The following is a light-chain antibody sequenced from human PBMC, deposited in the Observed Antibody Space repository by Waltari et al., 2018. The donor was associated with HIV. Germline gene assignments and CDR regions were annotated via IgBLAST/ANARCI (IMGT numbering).Light chain of an antibody. Sequence: QSALTQPASVSGSPGQSITISCTGTSSDVGGYHYVSWYQQHPGKAPKLMIYDVSNRPSGVSNRFSGPKSGNTASLTISGLQAEDEADYYCSSYTSSSSVVFGGGTKLTVL. V-gene: IGLV2-14*01. J-gene: IGLJ2*01. CDR2: DVS. CDR3: SSYTSSSSVV. CDR1: SSDVGGYHY.